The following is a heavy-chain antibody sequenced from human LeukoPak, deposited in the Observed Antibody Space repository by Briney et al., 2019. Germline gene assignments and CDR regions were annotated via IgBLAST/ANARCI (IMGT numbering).Heavy chain of an antibody. CDR1: GASITTYY. CDR3: ARDYGPFGV. D-gene: IGHD3-10*01. V-gene: IGHV4-59*01. J-gene: IGHJ6*02. Sequence: SETLSLTCTVSGASITTYYWSWIRQPPGKGLEWIGYIYFSGTTNHNPSLKSRVTISLDASNKQFSLRLNSVTAADTAVYYCARDYGPFGVWGQGTTVTVSS. CDR2: IYFSGTT.